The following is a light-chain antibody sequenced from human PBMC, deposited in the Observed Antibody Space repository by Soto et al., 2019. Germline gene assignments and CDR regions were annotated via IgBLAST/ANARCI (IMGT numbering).Light chain of an antibody. Sequence: QSALTQPASVSGSPGQSITISCTGTSSDVGAYNYVSWYQHHPGKAPKLMIYEVTNRPSGVSNRFSGSKSGNTASLTISGLQAEDEADYYCNSYTTNINRVFGTGTKPTVL. CDR3: NSYTTNINRV. CDR2: EVT. V-gene: IGLV2-14*01. J-gene: IGLJ1*01. CDR1: SSDVGAYNY.